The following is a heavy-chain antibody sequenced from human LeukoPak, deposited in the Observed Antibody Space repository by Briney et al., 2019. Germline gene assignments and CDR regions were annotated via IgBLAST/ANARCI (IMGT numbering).Heavy chain of an antibody. J-gene: IGHJ4*02. CDR3: ARAREGRYFDY. V-gene: IGHV3-74*01. CDR1: GFTFSSSW. Sequence: SGGSLRLSCAASGFTFSSSWMHWVRQAPGKGLVWVSRINSDGSSTSYADSVKGRFTISRDNAKNTLYLQMNSLRAEDTAVYYCARAREGRYFDYWGQGTLVTVSS. CDR2: INSDGSST. D-gene: IGHD1-26*01.